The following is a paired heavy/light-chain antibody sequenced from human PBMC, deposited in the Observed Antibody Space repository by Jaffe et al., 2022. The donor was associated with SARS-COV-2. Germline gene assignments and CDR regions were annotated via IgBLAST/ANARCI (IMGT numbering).Heavy chain of an antibody. CDR1: GYTFTTYA. CDR3: ARGSISNWPFDF. Sequence: QVQLVQPGAEVKKPGASVKVSCKTSGYTFTTYAIQWVRQAPGQRLEWMGWINAGNGNTRYSQNFQGRVIITRDTSASTAYMELSGLRSEDTAVYYCARGSISNWPFDFWGQGTLVTVSS. D-gene: IGHD1-1*01. CDR2: INAGNGNT. J-gene: IGHJ4*02. V-gene: IGHV1-3*01.
Light chain of an antibody. J-gene: IGKJ2*01. CDR1: QSVSSN. Sequence: EIVMTQSPATLSVSPGERVTLSCRASQSVSSNLAWYQHKPGQAPRLLIYGASARDPGIPARFSGSGSGADFTFTISSLQSEDFAVYFCQQYNNWPVTFGQGTRLEIK. CDR3: QQYNNWPVT. CDR2: GAS. V-gene: IGKV3-15*01.